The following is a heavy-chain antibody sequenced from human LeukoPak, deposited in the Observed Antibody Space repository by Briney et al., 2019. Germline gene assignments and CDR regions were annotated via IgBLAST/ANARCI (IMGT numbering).Heavy chain of an antibody. D-gene: IGHD6-19*01. CDR3: ARDQPGGGYSSGWYLDY. J-gene: IGHJ4*02. Sequence: SQTLSLTCAISGDSVSSNSAAWNWIRQSPSRGLEWLGRTYYRSKWYNDYGVSVKSRITINPDTSKNQFSLQLNSVTPEDTAVYYCARDQPGGGYSSGWYLDYWGQGTLVTVSS. CDR2: TYYRSKWYN. CDR1: GDSVSSNSAA. V-gene: IGHV6-1*01.